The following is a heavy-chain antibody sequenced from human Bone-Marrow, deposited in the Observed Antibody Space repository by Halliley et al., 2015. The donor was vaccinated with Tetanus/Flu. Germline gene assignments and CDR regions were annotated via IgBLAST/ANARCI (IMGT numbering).Heavy chain of an antibody. CDR3: AGDSGRQLTDY. D-gene: IGHD6-13*01. CDR1: GFTFSSYS. V-gene: IGHV3-21*01. Sequence: SLRLSCAASGFTFSSYSMNWVRQAPGKGLEWVSSISGSSSHIYYADSVKGRFTYYADSVKGRFTISRDDAKNSLYLQMNSLRAEDTAVYYCAGDSGRQLTDYWGPGTLVTVSS. J-gene: IGHJ4*02. CDR2: ISGSSSHI.